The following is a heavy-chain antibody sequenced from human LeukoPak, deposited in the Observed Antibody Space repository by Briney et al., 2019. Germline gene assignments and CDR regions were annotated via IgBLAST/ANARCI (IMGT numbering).Heavy chain of an antibody. CDR3: ARRISGDYGNWLDP. CDR1: GGSISSSNW. Sequence: SETLSLTCAVSGGSISSSNWWSWVHQPPGKGLEWIGEIYHSGSTNYNPSLKSRVTISVDKSKNQFSLKLNSVTATDTAVYYCARRISGDYGNWLDPWGQGTLVTVSS. CDR2: IYHSGST. J-gene: IGHJ5*02. V-gene: IGHV4-4*02. D-gene: IGHD4-17*01.